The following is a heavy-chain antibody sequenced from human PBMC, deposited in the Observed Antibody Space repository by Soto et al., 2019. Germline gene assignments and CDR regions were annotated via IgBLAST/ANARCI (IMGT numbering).Heavy chain of an antibody. D-gene: IGHD6-13*01. CDR2: ISAYNGNT. CDR3: AREGEAGIAAANNWFDP. V-gene: IGHV1-18*01. Sequence: QVQLVQSGAEVKKPGASVKVSCKASGYTFTSYGISWVRQAPGQGLEWMGWISAYNGNTNYAQKLQGRVTMTTDTSTRTAYMELRSLRSDDTAVYYCAREGEAGIAAANNWFDPWGQGTLVTVSS. J-gene: IGHJ5*02. CDR1: GYTFTSYG.